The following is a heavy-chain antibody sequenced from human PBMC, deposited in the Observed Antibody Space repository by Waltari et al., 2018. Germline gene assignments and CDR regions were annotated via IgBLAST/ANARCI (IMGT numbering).Heavy chain of an antibody. J-gene: IGHJ4*02. V-gene: IGHV3-21*01. D-gene: IGHD6-13*01. Sequence: EVQLVESGGGLVKPGGSLRLSCAASGFTFSSYSMNWVRQAPGKGLEWVSSISSSSSYIYYADSVKGRFTISRDNAKNSLYLQMNSLRAEDTAVYYCARLAAAGAYFVYWGQGTLVTVSS. CDR1: GFTFSSYS. CDR2: ISSSSSYI. CDR3: ARLAAAGAYFVY.